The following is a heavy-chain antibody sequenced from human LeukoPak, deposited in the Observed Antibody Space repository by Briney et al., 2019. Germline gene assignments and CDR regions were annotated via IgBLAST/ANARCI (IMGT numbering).Heavy chain of an antibody. V-gene: IGHV4-34*01. Sequence: SETLSLTCAVYGGSFSGYYWSWIRQPPGKGLEWIGEINHSGSTNYNSSLKSRVTISVDTSKNQFSLKLSSVTAADTAVYYCARDGGSGWTGFDYWGQGTLVTVSS. CDR1: GGSFSGYY. D-gene: IGHD6-19*01. J-gene: IGHJ4*02. CDR3: ARDGGSGWTGFDY. CDR2: INHSGST.